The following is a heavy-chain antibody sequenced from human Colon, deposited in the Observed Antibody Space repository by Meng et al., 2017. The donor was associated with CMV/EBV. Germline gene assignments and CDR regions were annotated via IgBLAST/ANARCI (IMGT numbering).Heavy chain of an antibody. CDR3: ARDLGGDYFDY. CDR2: IYFSGST. D-gene: IGHD3-16*01. V-gene: IGHV4-59*01. Sequence: SETLSPTCTVSGGSISSYYWSWIRQPPGKGLEWIGYIYFSGSTNYNPSLKSRVTISVDTSKNPFSLKLSSVTAADTAVYYCARDLGGDYFDYWGQGTLVTVSS. CDR1: GGSISSYY. J-gene: IGHJ4*02.